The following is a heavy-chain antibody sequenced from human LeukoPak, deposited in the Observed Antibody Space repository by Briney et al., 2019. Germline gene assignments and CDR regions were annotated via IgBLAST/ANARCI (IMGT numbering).Heavy chain of an antibody. CDR3: AKENWNYG. V-gene: IGHV3-23*01. Sequence: ETLSLTCTVSGGSISSSNDYWGWVRQAPGKGLEWVSAISGSGGSTYYADSVKGRFTISRDNSKNTLYLQMNSLRAEDTAVYYCAKENWNYGWGQGTLVTVSS. D-gene: IGHD1-7*01. CDR1: GGSISSSNDY. CDR2: ISGSGGST. J-gene: IGHJ4*02.